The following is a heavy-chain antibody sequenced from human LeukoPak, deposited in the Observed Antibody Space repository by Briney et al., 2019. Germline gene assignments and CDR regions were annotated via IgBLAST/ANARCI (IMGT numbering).Heavy chain of an antibody. Sequence: GGSLRLSCAASGFTFSSYSMNWVRQAPGKGLGWVSSISSISSYIYYADSVKGRFTISRDNAKNSLYLQMNSLRAEDTAVYYCARDLSRHRGMATFGYYYYYYMDVWGKGTTVTVSS. D-gene: IGHD5-24*01. J-gene: IGHJ6*03. CDR1: GFTFSSYS. CDR3: ARDLSRHRGMATFGYYYYYYMDV. CDR2: ISSISSYI. V-gene: IGHV3-21*01.